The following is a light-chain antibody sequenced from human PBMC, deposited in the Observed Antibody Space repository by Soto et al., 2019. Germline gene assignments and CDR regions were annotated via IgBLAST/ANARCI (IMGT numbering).Light chain of an antibody. CDR2: AAS. Sequence: DIQMTQSPSSLSASVGDRVTITCRASQGIRSYLAWYQQRPGKVPKLLIYAASTLQSGVPSRFSGSGSGTDFTLTISSLQPEDVATYYCQEYGSAPQHFGPGTTVDI. V-gene: IGKV1-27*01. J-gene: IGKJ3*01. CDR1: QGIRSY. CDR3: QEYGSAPQH.